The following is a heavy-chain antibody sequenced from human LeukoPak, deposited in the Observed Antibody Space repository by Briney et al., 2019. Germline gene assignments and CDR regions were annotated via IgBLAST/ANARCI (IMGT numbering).Heavy chain of an antibody. CDR1: GGSISSGGYS. J-gene: IGHJ5*02. Sequence: PSETLSLTCAVSGGSISSGGYSWSWIRQPPGKGLEWIGYIYYSVNTHYSPSLKSRVTISVDTSKNQFSLKLSSVTAADTAVYYCARDGGVAPHNWFDPWGQGTLVTVSS. CDR3: ARDGGVAPHNWFDP. V-gene: IGHV4-30-4*07. D-gene: IGHD2-8*02. CDR2: IYYSVNT.